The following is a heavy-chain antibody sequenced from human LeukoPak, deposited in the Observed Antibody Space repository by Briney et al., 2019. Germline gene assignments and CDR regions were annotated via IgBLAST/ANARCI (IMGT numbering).Heavy chain of an antibody. V-gene: IGHV1-18*01. CDR1: GYTFNNYG. CDR3: ARGGYYYYMDV. J-gene: IGHJ6*03. Sequence: ASVRVSCKASGYTFNNYGISWVRQAPGQGLEWMGWVTSYNGDTNYAQKLQGRVTMTTDTSTSTAYMELRSLRSDDTAVYYCARGGYYYYMDVWGKGTTVTVSS. CDR2: VTSYNGDT.